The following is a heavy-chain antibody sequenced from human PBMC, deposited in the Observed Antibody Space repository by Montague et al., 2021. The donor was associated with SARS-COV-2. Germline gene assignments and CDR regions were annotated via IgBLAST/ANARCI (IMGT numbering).Heavy chain of an antibody. CDR3: ARAVSVRRAVNWFDP. D-gene: IGHD3-10*01. V-gene: IGHV4-59*11. CDR1: GGSMSDHY. CDR2: IYYSGGI. Sequence: TLSLTCTVSGGSMSDHYWAWIRQPPGKGLEWLAYIYYSGGINSNASLKSRVSMSVDTSKNQFSLKLTSVTAADSAVYYCARAVSVRRAVNWFDPWGQGTLVTVSS. J-gene: IGHJ5*02.